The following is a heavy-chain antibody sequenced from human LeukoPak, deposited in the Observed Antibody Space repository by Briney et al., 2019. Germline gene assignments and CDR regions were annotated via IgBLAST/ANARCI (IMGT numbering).Heavy chain of an antibody. J-gene: IGHJ4*02. CDR1: GFTFDGYA. D-gene: IGHD2-15*01. CDR2: ITWSDTS. Sequence: GGSLRLSCAASGFTFDGYAMYWVRQAPGKGLEWVSGITWSDTSAYADSVKGRFTISRDSAENSLHLQMNSLRSEDTALYYCVRGRHTHSHSTFDYWGQGTLVTVSS. V-gene: IGHV3-9*01. CDR3: VRGRHTHSHSTFDY.